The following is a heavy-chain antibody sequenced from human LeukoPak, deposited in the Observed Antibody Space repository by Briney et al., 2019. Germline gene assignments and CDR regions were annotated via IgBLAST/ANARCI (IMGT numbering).Heavy chain of an antibody. J-gene: IGHJ6*02. CDR3: ARAGDSGSYRYYYYGMDV. Sequence: GGSLRLSCAASGFTFSSYGMHWVRQAPGKGLEWVAVIWYGGSNKYYADSVKGRFTISRDNSKNTLYLQMNSLRAEDTAVYYCARAGDSGSYRYYYYGMDVWGQGTTVTVSS. D-gene: IGHD1-26*01. CDR1: GFTFSSYG. V-gene: IGHV3-33*08. CDR2: IWYGGSNK.